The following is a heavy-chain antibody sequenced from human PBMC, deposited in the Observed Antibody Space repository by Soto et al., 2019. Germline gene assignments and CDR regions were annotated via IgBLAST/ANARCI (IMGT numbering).Heavy chain of an antibody. J-gene: IGHJ6*03. CDR1: GGSFSGYY. D-gene: IGHD2-2*01. CDR3: ARLGIGGCSSTSCYYYYYMDV. V-gene: IGHV4-34*01. CDR2: INHSGST. Sequence: QVQLQQWGAGLLKPSETLSLTCAVYGGSFSGYYWSWIRQPPGKGLEWIGEINHSGSTNYNPSLKSRVTISVDPSKHQFSLKLSSVTAADTAVYYCARLGIGGCSSTSCYYYYYMDVWGKGTTVTVSS.